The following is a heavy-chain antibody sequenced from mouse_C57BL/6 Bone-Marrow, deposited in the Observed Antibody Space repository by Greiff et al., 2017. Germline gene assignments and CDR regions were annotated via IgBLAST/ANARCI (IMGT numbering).Heavy chain of an antibody. CDR1: GFNITDYY. CDR3: TPIYSSAMDY. D-gene: IGHD2-1*01. J-gene: IGHJ4*01. Sequence: EVQLQQSGAELVRPGASVKLSCTASGFNITDYYMHWVKQRPEQGLEWIGRIDPEDGDTEYAPKFQGKATMTADTSSNTAYLQLSSLTSEDTAVYYCTPIYSSAMDYWGQGTSVTVSS. CDR2: IDPEDGDT. V-gene: IGHV14-1*01.